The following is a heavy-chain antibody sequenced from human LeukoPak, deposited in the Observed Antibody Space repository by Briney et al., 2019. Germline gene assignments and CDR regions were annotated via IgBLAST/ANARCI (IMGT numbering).Heavy chain of an antibody. V-gene: IGHV1-8*01. CDR3: ARTKPRWLVPHHAFDI. Sequence: ASVKGSCKASGYTFTSYDIKWGRQATGQRLEWMGWMNPNRGDTGYAQKFQGRVTMTRNTSISTAYMELSSLRSEDTAVYYCARTKPRWLVPHHAFDIWGQGTMVTVSS. D-gene: IGHD6-19*01. CDR1: GYTFTSYD. CDR2: MNPNRGDT. J-gene: IGHJ3*02.